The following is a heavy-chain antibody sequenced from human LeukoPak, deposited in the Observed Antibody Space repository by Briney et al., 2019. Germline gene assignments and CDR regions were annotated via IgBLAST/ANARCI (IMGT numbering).Heavy chain of an antibody. CDR3: AREEAVTRSYYFDY. CDR2: ISYDGSNK. CDR1: GFTFSSYA. V-gene: IGHV3-30-3*01. D-gene: IGHD2-21*02. J-gene: IGHJ4*02. Sequence: GGSLRLSCAASGFTFSSYAMHWVRQAPGKGLEWVAVISYDGSNKYYADSVKGRFTISRDNSKNTLYLQMNSLRAEDTAVYYCAREEAVTRSYYFDYWGQGTLVTVSS.